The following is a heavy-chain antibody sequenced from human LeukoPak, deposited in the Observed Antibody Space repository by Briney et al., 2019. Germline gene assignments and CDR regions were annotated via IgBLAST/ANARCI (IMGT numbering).Heavy chain of an antibody. CDR2: TYYRSKWYN. J-gene: IGHJ5*02. CDR3: ARDPFGIAAAGHNWFDP. CDR1: GDSVSSNSAA. V-gene: IGHV6-1*01. Sequence: SQTLSLTCAISGDSVSSNSAAWNWIRQSPSRGLEWLGRTYYRSKWYNDYAVSVKSRITINPDTSKNQFSLQLNSVAPEDTAVYYCARDPFGIAAAGHNWFDPWGQGTLVTVSS. D-gene: IGHD6-13*01.